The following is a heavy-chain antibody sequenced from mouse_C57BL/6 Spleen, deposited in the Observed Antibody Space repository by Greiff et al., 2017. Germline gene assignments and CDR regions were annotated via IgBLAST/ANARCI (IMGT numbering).Heavy chain of an antibody. V-gene: IGHV3-6*01. CDR2: ISYDGSN. CDR3: ARVGYGSSYWYFDV. CDR1: GYSITSGYY. J-gene: IGHJ1*03. D-gene: IGHD1-1*01. Sequence: EVKLVESGPGLVKPSQSLSLTCSVTGYSITSGYYWNWIRQFPGNKLEWMGYISYDGSNNYNPSLKNRISITRDTSKNQFFLKLNSVTTEDTATYYCARVGYGSSYWYFDVWGTGTTVTVSS.